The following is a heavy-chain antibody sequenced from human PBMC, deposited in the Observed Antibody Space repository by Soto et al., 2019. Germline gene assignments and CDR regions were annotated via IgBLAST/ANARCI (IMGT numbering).Heavy chain of an antibody. J-gene: IGHJ3*01. CDR3: ANGFIVAVTVLRPDDAFDV. Sequence: DVQLLESGGGLVQPGGSLRLSCAASGFTFGNYAINWVRLAPGKGLEWVSGISGGGGNTYYADSVKGRFTIFRDTSKNTVFLKMNSLGAADMAVYECANGFIVAVTVLRPDDAFDVWGQGTTVTVSS. D-gene: IGHD2-21*02. V-gene: IGHV3-23*01. CDR1: GFTFGNYA. CDR2: ISGGGGNT.